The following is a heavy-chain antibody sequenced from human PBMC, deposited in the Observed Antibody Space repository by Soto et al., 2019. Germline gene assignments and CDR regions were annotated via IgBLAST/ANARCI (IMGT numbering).Heavy chain of an antibody. J-gene: IGHJ4*02. CDR1: GGSISSGGYY. V-gene: IGHV4-31*03. CDR3: ARVLALRNCTNGVCYRYYFDY. Sequence: QVQLQESGPGLVKPSQTLSLTCTVSGGSISSGGYYWSWIRQHPGKGLEWIGYIYYSGSTYYNPSLKRRVTISVDTSKNQFSLKLSSVTAADTAVYYCARVLALRNCTNGVCYRYYFDYWGQGTLVTVSS. CDR2: IYYSGST. D-gene: IGHD2-8*01.